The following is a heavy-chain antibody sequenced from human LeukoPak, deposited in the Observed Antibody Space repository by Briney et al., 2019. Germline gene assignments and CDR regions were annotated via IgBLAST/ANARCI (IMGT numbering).Heavy chain of an antibody. CDR3: TTDYSGSYPSLDY. D-gene: IGHD1-26*01. CDR1: GFTFSNAW. J-gene: IGHJ4*02. CDR2: IKSKTDGGTT. V-gene: IGHV3-15*01. Sequence: GGSLRLSCAASGFTFSNAWMSWVRQAPGKGLEWVGRIKSKTDGGTTDYAAPVKGRFTISRDDSKNTLNLQMNSLKTEDTAVYYCTTDYSGSYPSLDYWGQGTLVTVSS.